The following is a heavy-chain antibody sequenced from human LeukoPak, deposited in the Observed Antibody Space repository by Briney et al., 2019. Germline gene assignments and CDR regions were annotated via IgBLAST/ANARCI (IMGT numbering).Heavy chain of an antibody. CDR3: VSNVAQWLDYYYGMDV. J-gene: IGHJ6*02. CDR1: GYTFTSYA. CDR2: INAGNGNT. V-gene: IGHV1-3*01. D-gene: IGHD6-19*01. Sequence: ASVKVSCKASGYTFTSYAMHWVRQAPGQRLEWMGWINAGNGNTKYSQKFQGRVTITRDTSASTAYMELSSLRSEDTAVYYCVSNVAQWLDYYYGMDVWGQRTTVTVSS.